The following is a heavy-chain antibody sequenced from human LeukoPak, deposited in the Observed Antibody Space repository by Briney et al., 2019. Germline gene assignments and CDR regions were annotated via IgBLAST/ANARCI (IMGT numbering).Heavy chain of an antibody. V-gene: IGHV5-51*01. CDR2: IYPGDSDT. CDR1: GYSFTSYW. D-gene: IGHD3-10*01. Sequence: GESLKISCKGSGYSFTSYWIGWVRQMPGKGLEWMGIIYPGDSDTRYSPSFQGQVTISADKSISTAYLQWSSLKASDTAIYYCARREGLLWFGEPQGWFDPWGQGTLVTVSS. J-gene: IGHJ5*02. CDR3: ARREGLLWFGEPQGWFDP.